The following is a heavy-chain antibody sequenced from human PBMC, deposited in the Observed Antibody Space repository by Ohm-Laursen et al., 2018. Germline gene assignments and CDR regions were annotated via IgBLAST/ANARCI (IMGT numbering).Heavy chain of an antibody. V-gene: IGHV3-23*01. CDR2: ISGSGGST. CDR1: GFTFSSYA. CDR3: AKAPREVVIIPSGY. J-gene: IGHJ4*02. D-gene: IGHD3-3*01. Sequence: SLRLSCTASGFTFSSYAMSWVRQAPGKGLEWVSAISGSGGSTYYADSVKGRFTISRDNSKNTLYLQMNSLRAEDTAVYYCAKAPREVVIIPSGYWGQGTLVTVSS.